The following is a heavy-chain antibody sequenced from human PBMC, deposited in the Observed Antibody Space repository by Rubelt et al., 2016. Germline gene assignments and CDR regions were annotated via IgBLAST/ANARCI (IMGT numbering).Heavy chain of an antibody. CDR2: IYYSGST. CDR3: KSDGPPGDY. CDR1: GGSISSSSYY. V-gene: IGHV4-39*01. Sequence: QVQLQESGPGLVKPSETLSLTCTVSGGSISSSSYYWGWIRQPPGKGLEWIGSIYYSGSTYYNPSLKSRFTISVDTSKNQFSLKLSSVTAADTAVYYCKSDGPPGDYWGQGTLVTVSS. J-gene: IGHJ4*02.